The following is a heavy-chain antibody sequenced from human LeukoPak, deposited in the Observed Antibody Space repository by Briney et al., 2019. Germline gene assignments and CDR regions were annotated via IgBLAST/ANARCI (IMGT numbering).Heavy chain of an antibody. D-gene: IGHD4-17*01. CDR1: GFTFSSYG. J-gene: IGHJ4*02. CDR3: AKDKADYVFDY. Sequence: GGSLRLSCAASGFTFSSYGLHWVRQAPGKGLEWVAVISYDGNNKYYADSVKGRFTISKDNSKNTLYLQMNSLRAEDTAVYYCAKDKADYVFDYWGQGTLVTVSS. V-gene: IGHV3-30*18. CDR2: ISYDGNNK.